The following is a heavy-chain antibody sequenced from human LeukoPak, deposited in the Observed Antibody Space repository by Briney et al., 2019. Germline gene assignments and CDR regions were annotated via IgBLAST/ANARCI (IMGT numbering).Heavy chain of an antibody. V-gene: IGHV3-30*04. Sequence: GGSLRLSCAASGFTFSGYAVHWVRQAPGKGLEWVAAFSYGGSKQYYADSVKGRFTISRDNSKDTLYLQMNGLRPEDTALYYCATQIKYFSSPYTPCDPWGQGSRVTVSS. D-gene: IGHD6-6*01. CDR2: FSYGGSKQ. CDR1: GFTFSGYA. CDR3: ATQIKYFSSPYTPCDP. J-gene: IGHJ5*02.